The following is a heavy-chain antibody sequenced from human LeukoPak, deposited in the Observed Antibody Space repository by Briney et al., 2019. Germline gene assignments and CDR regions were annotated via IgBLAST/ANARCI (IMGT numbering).Heavy chain of an antibody. V-gene: IGHV3-23*01. D-gene: IGHD2-2*03. J-gene: IGHJ4*02. CDR3: AKDALDIVVVPAAMLGFDY. CDR1: GFTFSSYA. CDR2: ISGSGGST. Sequence: GGSLRLSCAASGFTFSSYAMSWVRQAPGKGVEWFSAISGSGGSTYYEDSVKGRFTISRDNSKNTLYLQMNSLRAEDTAVYYCAKDALDIVVVPAAMLGFDYWGQGTLVTVSS.